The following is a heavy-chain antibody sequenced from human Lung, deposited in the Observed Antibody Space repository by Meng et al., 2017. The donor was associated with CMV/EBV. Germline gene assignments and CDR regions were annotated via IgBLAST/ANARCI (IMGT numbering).Heavy chain of an antibody. CDR3: AHLFLFWSGYYTRDNAFDI. CDR1: GFTFSSYA. J-gene: IGHJ3*02. CDR2: ISYDGSNK. D-gene: IGHD3-3*01. V-gene: IGHV3-30-3*01. Sequence: SXKISXAASGFTFSSYAMHWVRQAPGKGLEWVAVISYDGSNKYYADFVKGRFTISRDNSKNTQHLQMNSLRAEEAVGYYGAHLFLFWSGYYTRDNAFDIWGQGTMVXVSS.